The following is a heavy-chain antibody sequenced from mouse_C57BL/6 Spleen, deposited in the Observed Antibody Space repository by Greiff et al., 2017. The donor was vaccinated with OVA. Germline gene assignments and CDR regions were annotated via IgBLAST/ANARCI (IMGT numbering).Heavy chain of an antibody. J-gene: IGHJ4*01. V-gene: IGHV5-4*01. CDR2: ISDGGSYT. Sequence: EVKVVESGGGLVKPGGSLKLSCAASGFTFSSYAMSWVRQTPEKRLEWVATISDGGSYTYYPDNVKGRFTISRDNAKNNLYLQMSHLKSEDTAMYYCAGEGVTTVVRVLDYWGQGTSVTVSS. CDR3: AGEGVTTVVRVLDY. D-gene: IGHD1-1*01. CDR1: GFTFSSYA.